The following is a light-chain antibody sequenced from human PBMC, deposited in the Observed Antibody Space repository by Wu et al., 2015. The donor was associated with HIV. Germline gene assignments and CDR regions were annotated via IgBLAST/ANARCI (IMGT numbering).Light chain of an antibody. CDR1: QRISSY. CDR2: TAS. V-gene: IGKV1-39*01. Sequence: DIQMTQSPSSLSASVGDRVTISCRASQRISSYLNWYQQKPGRAPKLLIYTASNLQSGVPSRFTGSGSGTDFSLTIISLQPEDFATYYCQQSQSIPYNFGQGTKLEIK. J-gene: IGKJ2*01. CDR3: QQSQSIPYN.